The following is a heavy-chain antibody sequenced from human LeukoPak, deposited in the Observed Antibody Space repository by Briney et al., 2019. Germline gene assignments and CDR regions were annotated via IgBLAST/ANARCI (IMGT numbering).Heavy chain of an antibody. CDR1: GFTVSSNY. CDR3: AKAIHYLDRWDAFDV. V-gene: IGHV3-53*01. Sequence: GGSLRLSCAASGFTVSSNYMSWVRQAPGKGLEWVSVIDSGGSTYYADSVKGRFTISRDNSKNTLYLQMNSLRAEDTAIYYCAKAIHYLDRWDAFDVWGRGTMVIVSS. D-gene: IGHD2-2*03. J-gene: IGHJ3*01. CDR2: IDSGGST.